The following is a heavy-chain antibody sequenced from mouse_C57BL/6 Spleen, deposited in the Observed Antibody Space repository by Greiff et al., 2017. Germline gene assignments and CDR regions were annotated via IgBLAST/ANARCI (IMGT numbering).Heavy chain of an antibody. Sequence: VMLVESGAELVRPGASVKLSCKASGYTFTDYYINWVKQRPGQGLEWIARIYPGSGNTYYNEKFKGKATLTAEKSSSTAYMQLSSLTSEDSAVYFCARESEDYYGSSHYFDYWGQGTTLTVSS. V-gene: IGHV1-76*01. CDR1: GYTFTDYY. J-gene: IGHJ2*01. CDR3: ARESEDYYGSSHYFDY. CDR2: IYPGSGNT. D-gene: IGHD1-1*01.